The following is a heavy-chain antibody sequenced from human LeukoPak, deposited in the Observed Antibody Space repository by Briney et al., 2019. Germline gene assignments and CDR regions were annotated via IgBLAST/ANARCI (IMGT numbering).Heavy chain of an antibody. V-gene: IGHV4-39*01. Sequence: SETLSLTCTVSGGSISSSGYYWGWIRQPPGKGLEWIGSIHYSGSTYYNPSLKSRVTISVDTSKNQFSLKLSSVTAADTAVYYCATSGYSYALGYYWGQGTLVTVSS. J-gene: IGHJ4*02. CDR3: ATSGYSYALGYY. CDR1: GGSISSSGYY. CDR2: IHYSGST. D-gene: IGHD5-18*01.